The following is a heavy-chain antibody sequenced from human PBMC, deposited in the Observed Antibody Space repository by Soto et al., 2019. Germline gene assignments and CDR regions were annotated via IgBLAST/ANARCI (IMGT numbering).Heavy chain of an antibody. CDR2: IYWNDDK. Sequence: QITLKESGPTLVKPTQTLTLTCTFSGFSLSTSGVGVGWIRQPPGKALEWLALIYWNDDKRYSPSLKSRLTITKHTSKNQVVLTMTNMDPVDTATYDCAHLYYDFWSGKDYGMDVWGQGTTVTVSS. CDR1: GFSLSTSGVG. CDR3: AHLYYDFWSGKDYGMDV. J-gene: IGHJ6*02. D-gene: IGHD3-3*01. V-gene: IGHV2-5*01.